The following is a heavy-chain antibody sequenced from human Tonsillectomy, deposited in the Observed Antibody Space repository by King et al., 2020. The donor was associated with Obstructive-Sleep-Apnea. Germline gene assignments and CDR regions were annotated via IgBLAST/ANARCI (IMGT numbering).Heavy chain of an antibody. CDR1: GFTFSGYG. CDR2: ISKDGSDK. Sequence: VQLVESGGGVGQPGRSLRLSCTASGFTFSGYGMHWVRQAPGKGREGVAVISKDGSDKYYVDSVKGRFTISRDNSKNTLYLQMDSLRAEDTAVYYCAKDKGREGDYWGQGTLVTVSS. V-gene: IGHV3-30*18. CDR3: AKDKGREGDY. D-gene: IGHD1-26*01. J-gene: IGHJ4*02.